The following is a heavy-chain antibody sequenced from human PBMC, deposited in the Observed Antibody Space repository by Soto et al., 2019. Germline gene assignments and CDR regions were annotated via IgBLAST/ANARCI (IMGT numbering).Heavy chain of an antibody. Sequence: QVQLVQSGAEVKKPGASVKVSCKASGYTFTSYAMHWVRQAPGQRLEWMGWINAGNGNTKYSQKFQGRVTITRDTSASTAYMELSSLRSEDTAVYYCARDGGMVRGFYYWGQGTMVAVSS. CDR2: INAGNGNT. V-gene: IGHV1-3*01. J-gene: IGHJ4*02. CDR1: GYTFTSYA. CDR3: ARDGGMVRGFYY. D-gene: IGHD3-10*01.